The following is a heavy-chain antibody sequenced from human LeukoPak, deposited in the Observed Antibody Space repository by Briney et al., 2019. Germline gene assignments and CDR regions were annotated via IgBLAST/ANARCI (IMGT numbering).Heavy chain of an antibody. CDR2: INPNSGNT. J-gene: IGHJ5*02. CDR3: AREVVAATYQSNWFDP. Sequence: GASVKVSCKASGYTFTGYYMHWVRQAPGQGLEWMGWINPNSGNTGYAQKFQGRVTMTRNTSISTAYMELSSLRSEDTAVYYCAREVVAATYQSNWFDPWGQGTLVTVSS. CDR1: GYTFTGYY. V-gene: IGHV1-8*02. D-gene: IGHD2-15*01.